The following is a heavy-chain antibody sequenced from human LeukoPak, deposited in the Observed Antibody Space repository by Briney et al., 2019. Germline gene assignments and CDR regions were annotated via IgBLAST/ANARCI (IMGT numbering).Heavy chain of an antibody. Sequence: GGTLRLSCAVSGFTISSYSIYWVRQAPAKGLEWVSYISSNSSTIYYADSVKGRLTISRDNAKNSLYLQMNSLRAEDTAVYYCAREGSGRPAQRYYYYMDVWGKGTTVTVSS. CDR2: ISSNSSTI. V-gene: IGHV3-48*01. CDR1: GFTISSYS. CDR3: AREGSGRPAQRYYYYMDV. J-gene: IGHJ6*03. D-gene: IGHD3-10*01.